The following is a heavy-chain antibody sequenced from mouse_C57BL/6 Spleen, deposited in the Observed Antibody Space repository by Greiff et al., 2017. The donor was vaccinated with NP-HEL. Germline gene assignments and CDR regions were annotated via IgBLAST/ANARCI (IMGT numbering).Heavy chain of an antibody. CDR1: GYTFTSYW. V-gene: IGHV1-5*01. D-gene: IGHD1-1*01. J-gene: IGHJ2*01. Sequence: VQLQQSGTVLARPGASVKMSCKTSGYTFTSYWMHWVKQRPGQGLEWIGAIYPGNSDTSYNQKFKGKAKLTAVTSASAAYMELSSLTNEDSAVYYCTRSYYGSSYVDYWGQGTTLTVSS. CDR3: TRSYYGSSYVDY. CDR2: IYPGNSDT.